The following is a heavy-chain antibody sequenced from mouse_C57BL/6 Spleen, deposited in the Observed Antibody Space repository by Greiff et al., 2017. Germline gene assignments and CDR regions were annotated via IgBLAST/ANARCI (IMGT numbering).Heavy chain of an antibody. CDR2: IDPSDSET. CDR1: GYTFTSYW. V-gene: IGHV1-52*01. CDR3: GRLVRDYDVDYYAMDC. Sequence: VQLQQPGAELVRPGSSVKLSCKASGYTFTSYWMHWVKQRPIQGLEWIGNIDPSDSETHYNQKFKDKATLTVDKSSSTAYRPLSRLTSEDSAVYCWGRLVRDYDVDYYAMDCWGQGTSVTVTS. J-gene: IGHJ4*01. D-gene: IGHD2-4*01.